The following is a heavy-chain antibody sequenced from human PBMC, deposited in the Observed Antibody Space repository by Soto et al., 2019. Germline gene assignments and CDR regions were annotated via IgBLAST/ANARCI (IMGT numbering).Heavy chain of an antibody. CDR2: INHSGST. V-gene: IGHV4-34*01. CDR3: ARDVRYYGSGSYGYYYYYGMDV. J-gene: IGHJ6*02. CDR1: GGSFSGYY. Sequence: PSETLSLTCAVYGGSFSGYYWSWIRQPPGKGLEWIGEINHSGSTNYNPSLKSRVTISVDTSKNQFSLKLSSVTAADTAVYYCARDVRYYGSGSYGYYYYYGMDVWGQGTTVT. D-gene: IGHD3-10*01.